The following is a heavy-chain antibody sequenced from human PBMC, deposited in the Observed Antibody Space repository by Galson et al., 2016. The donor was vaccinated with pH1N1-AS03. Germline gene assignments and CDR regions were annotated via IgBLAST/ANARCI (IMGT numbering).Heavy chain of an antibody. CDR3: ARARTSPGSLAGVGFDI. Sequence: SLRLSCAASGFTFGDYPLTWFRQAPGKGLEWVGFIRSKTYGGTTEYAASVKGRFTISRDDSKSIAYLQMNSLKTEDTAVYYCARARTSPGSLAGVGFDIWGQGTKVTVS. V-gene: IGHV3-49*03. CDR2: IRSKTYGGTT. J-gene: IGHJ3*02. CDR1: GFTFGDYP.